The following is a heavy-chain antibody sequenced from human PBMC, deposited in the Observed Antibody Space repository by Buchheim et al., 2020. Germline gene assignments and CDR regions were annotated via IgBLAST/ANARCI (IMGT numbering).Heavy chain of an antibody. CDR3: ARGHAAAGIDREFDY. Sequence: EVQLVESGGGLVKPGGSLRLSCAASGFTFSSYSMNWVRQAPGKGLEWVSSISSSSSYIYYADSMKGRFTISRDNAKNSLYLQMNSLRAEDTAVYYCARGHAAAGIDREFDYWGQGTL. CDR2: ISSSSSYI. CDR1: GFTFSSYS. D-gene: IGHD6-13*01. J-gene: IGHJ4*02. V-gene: IGHV3-21*01.